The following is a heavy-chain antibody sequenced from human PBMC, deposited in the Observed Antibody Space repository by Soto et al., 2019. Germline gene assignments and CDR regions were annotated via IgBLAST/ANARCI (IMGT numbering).Heavy chain of an antibody. J-gene: IGHJ4*02. V-gene: IGHV4-31*03. Sequence: SETLSLTCTVSGGSISSGGYYWSWIRQHPGKGLEWIGYIYYSGSTYYNPSLKSRVTISVDTSKNQFSLKLSSVTAADTAVYYCARGKQQLEREDYWGQGTLVTVSS. CDR1: GGSISSGGYY. CDR3: ARGKQQLEREDY. D-gene: IGHD6-13*01. CDR2: IYYSGST.